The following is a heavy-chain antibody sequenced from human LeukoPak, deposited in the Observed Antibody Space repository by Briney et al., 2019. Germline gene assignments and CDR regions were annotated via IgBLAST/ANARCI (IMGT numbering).Heavy chain of an antibody. D-gene: IGHD3-10*01. V-gene: IGHV4-4*09. Sequence: SETLSLTCTVSGGSISSYYWSWIRQPPGKGLEWIGYIYTSGSTNYNPSLKSRVTISVDTSKNQFSLKLSSVTAADTAVYYCARVGSWDAFDIWGQGTMVTVSS. CDR3: ARVGSWDAFDI. CDR2: IYTSGST. CDR1: GGSISSYY. J-gene: IGHJ3*02.